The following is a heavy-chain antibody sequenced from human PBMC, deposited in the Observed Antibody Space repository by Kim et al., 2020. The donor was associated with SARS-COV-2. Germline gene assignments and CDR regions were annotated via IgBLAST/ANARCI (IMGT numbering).Heavy chain of an antibody. CDR2: ST. Sequence: STFYNPSLTSRVTISVDTSKNQFSLKLSSVTAADTAVYYCARLTTTVTTAWGQGTLVTVSS. D-gene: IGHD4-17*01. V-gene: IGHV4-39*01. J-gene: IGHJ5*02. CDR3: ARLTTTVTTA.